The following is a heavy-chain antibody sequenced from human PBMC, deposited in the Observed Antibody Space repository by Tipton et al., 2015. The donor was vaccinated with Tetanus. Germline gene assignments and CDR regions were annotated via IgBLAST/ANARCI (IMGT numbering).Heavy chain of an antibody. Sequence: GLVKPSETLSLTCAVSGVSIRSSSYFWGWIRQPPGKGLEWIGHIFYTGSRHYNPSPESRVTISVDTSKNLFSLRLASVTAADTAVYYCARHLYGYWFDPWGQGALGTVSS. CDR2: IFYTGSR. CDR3: ARHLYGYWFDP. V-gene: IGHV4-39*02. J-gene: IGHJ5*02. CDR1: GVSIRSSSYF. D-gene: IGHD2/OR15-2a*01.